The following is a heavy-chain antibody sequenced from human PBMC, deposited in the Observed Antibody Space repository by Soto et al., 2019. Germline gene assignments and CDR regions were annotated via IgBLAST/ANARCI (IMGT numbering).Heavy chain of an antibody. CDR2: ISYDGSNK. CDR1: GFTFSSYA. J-gene: IGHJ4*02. CDR3: ARETYSSGWTPTFDY. V-gene: IGHV3-30-3*01. Sequence: QVQLVESGGGVVQPGRSLRLSCAASGFTFSSYAMHCVRQAPGKGLEWVAVISYDGSNKYYADSVKGRFTISRDNSKNTLYLQMNSLRAEDTAVYYCARETYSSGWTPTFDYWGQGTLVTVSS. D-gene: IGHD6-19*01.